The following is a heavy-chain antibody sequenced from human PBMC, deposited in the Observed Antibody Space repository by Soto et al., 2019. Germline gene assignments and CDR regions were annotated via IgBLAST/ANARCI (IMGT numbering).Heavy chain of an antibody. J-gene: IGHJ4*02. Sequence: PGGSLRLSCAASGFTFSDYYMSWIRQAPGKGLEWVSYISSSSSYTNYADSVKGRFTISRDNAKNSLYLQMDSLRAEDTAVYYCARDFSGYNPTFDYWGQGTLVTVSS. D-gene: IGHD3-22*01. CDR3: ARDFSGYNPTFDY. CDR2: ISSSSSYT. CDR1: GFTFSDYY. V-gene: IGHV3-11*06.